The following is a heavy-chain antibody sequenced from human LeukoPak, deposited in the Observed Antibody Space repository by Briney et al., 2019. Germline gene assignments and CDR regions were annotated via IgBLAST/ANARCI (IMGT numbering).Heavy chain of an antibody. CDR1: GFTFSSHW. V-gene: IGHV3-7*01. Sequence: PGGSLRLSCAASGFTFSSHWMSWVRQAPGKGLEWVANIKQDGSEKYYVDSVKGRFTISRDNAKNSLYLQMNSLRAEDTAVYYCARTSDYWGQGTLVTVSS. CDR2: IKQDGSEK. D-gene: IGHD3-16*01. CDR3: ARTSDY. J-gene: IGHJ4*02.